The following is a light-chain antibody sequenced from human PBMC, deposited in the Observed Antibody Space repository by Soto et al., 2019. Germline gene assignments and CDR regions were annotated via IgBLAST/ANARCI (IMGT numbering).Light chain of an antibody. J-gene: IGLJ1*01. CDR3: CSYGVSCPCV. Sequence: QSALTQPRSVSGSPGQSVTISCSGTSSDVGGYNDVSWYQQHPGKAPKLMNYDVRKRPSGVPDRFSGSKSGNMSSLTISGLQAEDEADCYCCSYGVSCPCVFGAGTKLTVL. V-gene: IGLV2-11*01. CDR1: SSDVGGYND. CDR2: DVR.